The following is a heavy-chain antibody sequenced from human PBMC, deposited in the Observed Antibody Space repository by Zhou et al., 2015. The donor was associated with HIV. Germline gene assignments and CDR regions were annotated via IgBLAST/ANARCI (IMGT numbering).Heavy chain of an antibody. CDR3: ARDLSSPDLARFGDTSKGYDAFDI. CDR2: IIPIFGTA. CDR1: GGTFSSYA. J-gene: IGHJ3*02. D-gene: IGHD3-10*01. Sequence: QVQLVQSGAEVKKPGSSVKVSCKASGGTFSSYAISWVRQAPGQGLEWMGGIIPIFGTANYAQKFQGRVTITADESTSTAYMELSSLRSEDTAVYYCARDLSSPDLARFGDTSKGYDAFDIWGQGTMVTVSS. V-gene: IGHV1-69*12.